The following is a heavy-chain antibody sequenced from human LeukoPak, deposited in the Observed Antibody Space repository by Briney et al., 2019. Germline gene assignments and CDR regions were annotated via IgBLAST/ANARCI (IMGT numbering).Heavy chain of an antibody. Sequence: GGSLRLSCAGSGFPFSSHGMNWVRQAPGKGLEWVSGISPGGPTYYADSVKGRFTISRDDSKNTLYLQMRNLRADDTAVYYCAKDGAWLRFDDWGQGILVTVSS. CDR1: GFPFSSHG. J-gene: IGHJ4*02. CDR3: AKDGAWLRFDD. D-gene: IGHD5-12*01. V-gene: IGHV3-23*01. CDR2: ISPGGPT.